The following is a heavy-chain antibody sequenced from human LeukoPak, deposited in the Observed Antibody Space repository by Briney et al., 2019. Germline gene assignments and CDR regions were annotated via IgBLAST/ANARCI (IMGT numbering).Heavy chain of an antibody. CDR3: ARDRKVRGIVGATASEYYFDC. Sequence: ASVKVSCRASGYSFTSYGIRWVRQAPGQGLEWMGWISAYNGNTNYAQKLQGRVTMTTDTSTSTAYMELRSLRSDDTAVYYCARDRKVRGIVGATASEYYFDCWGQGTLVIVSS. V-gene: IGHV1-18*01. CDR1: GYSFTSYG. CDR2: ISAYNGNT. J-gene: IGHJ4*02. D-gene: IGHD1-26*01.